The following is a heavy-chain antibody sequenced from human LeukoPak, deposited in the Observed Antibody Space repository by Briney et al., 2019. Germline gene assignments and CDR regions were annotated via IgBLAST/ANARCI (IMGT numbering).Heavy chain of an antibody. CDR1: GFTFDDYT. J-gene: IGHJ4*02. D-gene: IGHD6-6*01. CDR2: ISWDGGST. CDR3: AKDLGYSSSSFAFDY. V-gene: IGHV3-43*01. Sequence: PGGSLRLSCAASGFTFDDYTMHWVRQAPGKGLEWVSLISWDGGSTYYADSVKGRFTISRDNSKNSLYLQMNSLRTEDTALYYCAKDLGYSSSSFAFDYWGQGTLVTFSS.